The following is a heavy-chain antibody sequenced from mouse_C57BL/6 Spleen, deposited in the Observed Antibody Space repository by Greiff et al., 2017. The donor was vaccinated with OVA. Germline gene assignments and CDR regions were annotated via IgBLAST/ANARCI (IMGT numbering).Heavy chain of an antibody. CDR1: GYTFTEYT. V-gene: IGHV1-62-2*01. J-gene: IGHJ1*03. Sequence: VKLMESGAELVKPGASVKLSCKASGYTFTEYTIHWVKQRSGQGLEWIGWFYPGSGSIKYNEKFKDKATLTADKSSSTVYMELSRLTSEDSAVYFCASRYYLRPYWYFDVWGTGTTVTVSS. CDR2: FYPGSGSI. CDR3: ASRYYLRPYWYFDV. D-gene: IGHD3-2*02.